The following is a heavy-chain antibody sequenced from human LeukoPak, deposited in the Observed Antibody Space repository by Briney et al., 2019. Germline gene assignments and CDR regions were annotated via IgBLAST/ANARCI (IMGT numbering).Heavy chain of an antibody. D-gene: IGHD1-26*01. CDR2: FDPEDGET. CDR3: ARVGIVGATYYYYYYMDV. J-gene: IGHJ6*03. Sequence: ASVKVSCKVSGYTLTELSMHWVRQAPGKGLEWMGGFDPEDGETIYAQKFQGRVTMTEDTSTDTAYMELSSLRSEDTAVYYCARVGIVGATYYYYYYMDVWGKGTTVTVSS. V-gene: IGHV1-24*01. CDR1: GYTLTELS.